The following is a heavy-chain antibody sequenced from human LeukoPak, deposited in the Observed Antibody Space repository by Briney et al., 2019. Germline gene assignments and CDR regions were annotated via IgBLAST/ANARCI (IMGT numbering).Heavy chain of an antibody. CDR2: ISYDGSNQ. CDR1: GFSFSSFA. Sequence: GKSLRLSCAASGFSFSSFAMHWDRQAPGKGLEWVAVISYDGSNQYYADSVKGRFTISRDNSKNTLYLQMNSLRPDDTAVFYCAKERYGSGWAAGDYWGQGTLVTVFS. D-gene: IGHD6-19*01. CDR3: AKERYGSGWAAGDY. V-gene: IGHV3-30*18. J-gene: IGHJ4*02.